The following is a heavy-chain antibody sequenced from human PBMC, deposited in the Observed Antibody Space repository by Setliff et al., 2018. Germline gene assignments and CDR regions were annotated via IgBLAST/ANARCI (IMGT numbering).Heavy chain of an antibody. D-gene: IGHD3-16*01. CDR3: ARGLVDERTAYPYAEYFQY. V-gene: IGHV4-38-2*01. CDR2: IYHSGRT. CDR1: GYSISSGYY. Sequence: SETLSLTCAASGYSISSGYYWGWIRQPPGKGLEWIGCIYHSGRTYYNPSLKSRVTISVDTSKNQFSLKLSSVTAADTGVYYCARGLVDERTAYPYAEYFQYWGDGTLVTVSS. J-gene: IGHJ4*01.